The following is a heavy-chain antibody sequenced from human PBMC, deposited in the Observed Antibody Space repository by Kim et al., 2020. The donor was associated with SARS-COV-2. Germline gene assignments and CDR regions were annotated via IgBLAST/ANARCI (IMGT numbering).Heavy chain of an antibody. CDR1: GGSISSGSYY. V-gene: IGHV4-61*02. CDR2: SYTSGST. D-gene: IGHD2-15*01. J-gene: IGHJ4*02. Sequence: SETLSLTCTVSGGSISSGSYYWSWIRQPAGKGLEWIGRSYTSGSTNYNPFLKSRVTISVDTSKNQFSLKLSSVTAADTAVYYCAREEGGYCSGGSCYYFDYWGQGTLVTVSS. CDR3: AREEGGYCSGGSCYYFDY.